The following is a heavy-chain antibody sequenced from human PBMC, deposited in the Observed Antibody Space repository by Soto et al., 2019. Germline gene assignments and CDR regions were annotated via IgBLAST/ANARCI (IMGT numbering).Heavy chain of an antibody. V-gene: IGHV4-34*01. CDR2: INHSGST. CDR1: GGSFSGYY. Sequence: QVQLQQWGAGLLKPSETLSLTCAVYGGSFSGYYWSWIRQPPGKGLEWIGEINHSGSTNYNPSLKSRVTISVDTSKNQFSLQLSSVTAADTAVYYCARGRVVVAAPPPGNWFDPGGQGTLVTVSS. CDR3: ARGRVVVAAPPPGNWFDP. J-gene: IGHJ5*02. D-gene: IGHD2-15*01.